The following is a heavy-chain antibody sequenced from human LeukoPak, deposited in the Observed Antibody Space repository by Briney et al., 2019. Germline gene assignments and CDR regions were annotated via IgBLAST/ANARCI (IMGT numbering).Heavy chain of an antibody. J-gene: IGHJ6*03. CDR3: ARATTPDYDFWSGYPLYYYYMDV. V-gene: IGHV1-18*01. D-gene: IGHD3-3*01. CDR2: ISAYNGNT. Sequence: ASVKVSCKASGYTFTSYGISWVRQAPGQGLEWMGWISAYNGNTNYAQKLQGRVTMTTDTSTSTAYMELRSLRSDDTAVYCCARATTPDYDFWSGYPLYYYYMDVWGKGTTVTVSS. CDR1: GYTFTSYG.